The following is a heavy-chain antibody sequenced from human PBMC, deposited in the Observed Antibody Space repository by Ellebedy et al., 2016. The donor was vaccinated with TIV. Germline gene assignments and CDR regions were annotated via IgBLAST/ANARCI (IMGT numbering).Heavy chain of an antibody. D-gene: IGHD3-22*01. CDR1: GFTFSSYW. Sequence: GESLKISCAASGFTFSSYWMSWVRQAPGKGLEWVANIKQDGSEKYYVDSVKGRFTIARDNAKNSLYLQMNSLRAEDTDVYYCARVYDSIDYWGQGTLVTVSS. CDR3: ARVYDSIDY. V-gene: IGHV3-7*01. J-gene: IGHJ4*02. CDR2: IKQDGSEK.